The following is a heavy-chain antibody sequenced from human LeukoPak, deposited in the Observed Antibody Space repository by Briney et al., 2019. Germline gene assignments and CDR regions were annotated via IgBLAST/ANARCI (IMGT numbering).Heavy chain of an antibody. CDR1: GFTFSSYW. CDR2: INNDESST. Sequence: GGSLRLSCTASGFTFSSYWTQWVRQAPGKGLVWVSRINNDESSTNYADVVKGRFIISRDNAKNRLFLQMNSLRAEDTAVHFCARVAHNSSGYYFSDYWGQGTLVTVSS. D-gene: IGHD3-22*01. CDR3: ARVAHNSSGYYFSDY. J-gene: IGHJ4*02. V-gene: IGHV3-74*01.